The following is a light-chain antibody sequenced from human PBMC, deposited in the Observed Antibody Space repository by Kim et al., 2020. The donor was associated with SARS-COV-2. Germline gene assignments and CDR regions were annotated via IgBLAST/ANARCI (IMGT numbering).Light chain of an antibody. V-gene: IGKV3-15*01. Sequence: EIVMTHSPATHSVSPGERATLSCRASQSVSSNLAWYQQKPGQAPRLLIYGASTRATGIPARFSGSGSGTECTLTISSLQSEDFAVYYCQQYNNWPRTFGQGTKVDIK. CDR3: QQYNNWPRT. CDR1: QSVSSN. J-gene: IGKJ1*01. CDR2: GAS.